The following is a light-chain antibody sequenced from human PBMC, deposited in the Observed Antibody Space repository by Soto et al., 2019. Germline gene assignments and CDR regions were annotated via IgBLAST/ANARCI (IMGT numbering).Light chain of an antibody. CDR1: PSVSGSN. J-gene: IGKJ1*01. CDR2: GAS. CDR3: QQYGSSSWT. V-gene: IGKV3-20*01. Sequence: EIVLTQSPGTLSLSPGERATLSCRASPSVSGSNLAWYKQKPGQAPRLVIYGASSRATGIPDRVSGSGSGTEFTLTISRLEPEDFAVYYCQQYGSSSWTFGQGTKVDIK.